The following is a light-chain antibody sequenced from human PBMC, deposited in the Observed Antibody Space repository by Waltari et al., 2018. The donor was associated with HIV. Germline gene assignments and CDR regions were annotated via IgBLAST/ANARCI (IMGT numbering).Light chain of an antibody. CDR3: CSYAGTYV. J-gene: IGLJ1*01. V-gene: IGLV2-11*01. CDR1: SSDIGTYNY. CDR2: DVS. Sequence: QSALTQPRSVSGSTGQSVTISCTGTSSDIGTYNYVSWYQQHPAKAPKLMIYDVSQRPSGVLDRFSGSKSGNTASLTISGLQAEDEADYYCCSYAGTYVFGTGTKVTVL.